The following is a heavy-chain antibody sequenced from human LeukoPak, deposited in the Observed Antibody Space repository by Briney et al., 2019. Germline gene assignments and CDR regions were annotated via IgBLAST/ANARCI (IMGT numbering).Heavy chain of an antibody. V-gene: IGHV3-33*08. CDR1: GFTFSSYA. D-gene: IGHD6-13*01. CDR2: IWYDGRNK. CDR3: ARERSRSYSISPDLDY. J-gene: IGHJ4*02. Sequence: TGGSLRLSCAASGFTFSSYAMHWVRQAPGKGLEWVAVIWYDGRNKYYADSVKGRFTISRDNSKNTVYLQMNSLRAEDTAVYHCARERSRSYSISPDLDYWGQGTLVTVSS.